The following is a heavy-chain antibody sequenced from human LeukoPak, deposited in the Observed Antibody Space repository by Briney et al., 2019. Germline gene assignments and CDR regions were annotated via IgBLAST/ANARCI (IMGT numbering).Heavy chain of an antibody. CDR1: GFTFSSYS. D-gene: IGHD6-13*01. V-gene: IGHV3-21*01. J-gene: IGHJ6*02. CDR2: ISSSSSYI. CDR3: ARDGPKAAAGDYGMDV. Sequence: AGGSLRLSCAASGFTFSSYSMNWVRQAPGKGLEWVSSISSSSSYIYYADSVKGRFTISRDNAKNSLYLQMNSLRAEDTAVYYCARDGPKAAAGDYGMDVWGQGTTVTVSS.